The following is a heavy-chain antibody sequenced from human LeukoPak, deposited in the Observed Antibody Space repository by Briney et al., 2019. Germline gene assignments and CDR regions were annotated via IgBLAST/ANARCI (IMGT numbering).Heavy chain of an antibody. CDR3: AKGKYGSGSSFDY. CDR2: ISWDGGST. J-gene: IGHJ4*02. Sequence: GGSLRLSCAASGFTFSAYWMHWVRQAPGKGLEWVSLISWDGGSTYYADSVKGRFTISRDNSKNSLYLQMNSLRTEDTALYYCAKGKYGSGSSFDYWGQGTLVTVSS. CDR1: GFTFSAYW. V-gene: IGHV3-43*01. D-gene: IGHD3-10*01.